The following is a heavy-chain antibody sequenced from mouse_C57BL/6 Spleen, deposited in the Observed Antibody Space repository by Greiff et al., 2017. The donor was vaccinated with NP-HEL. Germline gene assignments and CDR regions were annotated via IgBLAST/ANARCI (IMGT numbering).Heavy chain of an antibody. Sequence: QVQLKQSGPELVKPGASVKISCKASGYAFSSSWMNWVKQRPGKGLEWIGRIYPGDGDTNYNGKFKGKATLTADKSSSTAYMQLSSLTSEDSAVYCCARFGYSNSDYWGQGTTLTVSS. CDR2: IYPGDGDT. CDR1: GYAFSSSW. J-gene: IGHJ2*01. V-gene: IGHV1-82*01. D-gene: IGHD2-5*01. CDR3: ARFGYSNSDY.